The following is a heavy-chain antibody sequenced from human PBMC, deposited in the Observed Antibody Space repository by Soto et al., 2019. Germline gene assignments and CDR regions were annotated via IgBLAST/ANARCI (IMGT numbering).Heavy chain of an antibody. Sequence: SETLSLTCTVSGGSISSYYWSWIRQPPGKGLEWIGYIYYSGSTNYNPSLKSRVTISVDTSKNQFSLKLSSVTAADTAVYYCARDPEEGMDVWGQGTTVTVSS. V-gene: IGHV4-59*01. J-gene: IGHJ6*02. CDR3: ARDPEEGMDV. CDR2: IYYSGST. CDR1: GGSISSYY.